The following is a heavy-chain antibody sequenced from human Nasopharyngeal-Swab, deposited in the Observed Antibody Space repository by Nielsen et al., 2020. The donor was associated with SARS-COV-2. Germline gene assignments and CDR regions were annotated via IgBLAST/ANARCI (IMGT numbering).Heavy chain of an antibody. CDR3: ARTSLPQIVGATNPVDY. V-gene: IGHV4-59*02. D-gene: IGHD1-26*01. CDR2: INTIGVT. J-gene: IGHJ4*02. Sequence: GSLRLSCAVSGGSVSGYYWSWIRQPPGDRLEWIGYINTIGVTKYNPSLNSRVSMSVDATRNQLSLNLWSMTAADTAMYFCARTSLPQIVGATNPVDYWGQGTLVTVSA. CDR1: GGSVSGYY.